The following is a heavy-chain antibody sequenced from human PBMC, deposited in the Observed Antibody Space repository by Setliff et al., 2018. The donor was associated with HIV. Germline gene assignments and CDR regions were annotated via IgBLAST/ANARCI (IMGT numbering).Heavy chain of an antibody. V-gene: IGHV3-64*02. Sequence: ETLRLSCTAYGFTFSSYFMHWVRQAPGKGLEYVSAISSNGGSTYYADSVKGRFTISRDNSKNTLYLQMGSLRAEDMAVYYCARRGYCSCTTCYYDYWGQGTLVTVSS. CDR2: ISSNGGST. D-gene: IGHD2-2*01. CDR3: ARRGYCSCTTCYYDY. CDR1: GFTFSSYF. J-gene: IGHJ4*02.